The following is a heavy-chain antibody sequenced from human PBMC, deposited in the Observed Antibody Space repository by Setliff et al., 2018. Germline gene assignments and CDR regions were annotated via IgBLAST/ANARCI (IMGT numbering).Heavy chain of an antibody. CDR1: GDTFRSYG. CDR3: ARLVRFCTKIACQRLSGAEH. D-gene: IGHD2-8*01. J-gene: IGHJ4*02. V-gene: IGHV1-69*04. Sequence: GASVKVSCKASGDTFRSYGINWVRQAPGQGLEWMGRIIPIFGRTEYAQKFQGRVTMTTDTSTGTAYMELRSLRSDDTAIYYCARLVRFCTKIACQRLSGAEHWGQGTLVTVSS. CDR2: IIPIFGRT.